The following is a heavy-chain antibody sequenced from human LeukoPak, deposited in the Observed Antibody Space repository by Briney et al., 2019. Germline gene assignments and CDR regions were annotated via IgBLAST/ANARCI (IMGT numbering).Heavy chain of an antibody. V-gene: IGHV1-69*06. CDR1: GGTFSSYA. Sequence: SVKVSCKASGGTFSSYAISWVRQAPGQGLEWMGGIIPIFGTANYAQRFQGRVTITADKSTSTAYMELSSLRSEDTAVYYCARGLRYFDWLFDYWGQGTLVTVSS. CDR2: IIPIFGTA. CDR3: ARGLRYFDWLFDY. D-gene: IGHD3-9*01. J-gene: IGHJ4*02.